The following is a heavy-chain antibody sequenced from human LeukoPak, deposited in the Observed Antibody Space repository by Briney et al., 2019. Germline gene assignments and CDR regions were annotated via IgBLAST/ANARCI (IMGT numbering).Heavy chain of an antibody. Sequence: YXWXWXRQPPGKGLEWIGDIYYSGSTNYNPSLKSRVTISVDTCKNHFSLKLSSVTAADTAVYYCARLDSSGWFPHTYYYYGMDVWGQGTTVTVSS. CDR2: IYYSGST. D-gene: IGHD6-19*01. J-gene: IGHJ6*02. CDR1: YX. V-gene: IGHV4-59*08. CDR3: ARLDSSGWFPHTYYYYGMDV.